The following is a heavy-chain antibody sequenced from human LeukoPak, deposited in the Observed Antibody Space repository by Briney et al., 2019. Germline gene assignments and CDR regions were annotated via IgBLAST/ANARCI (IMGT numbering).Heavy chain of an antibody. V-gene: IGHV3-21*01. J-gene: IGHJ4*02. Sequence: GGSLRLSCAASGFTFSSYSMNWVRQAPGKGLEWVSSISSSSSYIYYADSVKGRFTISRDNAKNSLYLQMSSLRAEDTAVYYCARDLETLSYDSSGYDYWGQGTLVTVSS. CDR2: ISSSSSYI. CDR3: ARDLETLSYDSSGYDY. D-gene: IGHD3-22*01. CDR1: GFTFSSYS.